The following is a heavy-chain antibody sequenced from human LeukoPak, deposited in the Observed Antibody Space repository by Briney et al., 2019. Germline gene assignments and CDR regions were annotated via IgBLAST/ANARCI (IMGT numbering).Heavy chain of an antibody. Sequence: GASVKVSCKASGYTFTGYYMHWVRQAPGQGLEWMGWINPNSGGTNYAQKFQGRVTMTRDTSISTAYMELSRLRSDDTAVYYCARVWYYYDSKTRAFDIWGQGTMVTVYS. V-gene: IGHV1-2*02. CDR2: INPNSGGT. J-gene: IGHJ3*02. CDR1: GYTFTGYY. D-gene: IGHD3-22*01. CDR3: ARVWYYYDSKTRAFDI.